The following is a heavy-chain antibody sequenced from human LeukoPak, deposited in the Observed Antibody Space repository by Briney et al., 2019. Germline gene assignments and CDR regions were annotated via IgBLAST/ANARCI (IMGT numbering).Heavy chain of an antibody. Sequence: GASVTVSCKASGYTFTGYYMHWVRQAPGQGLEWMGWINPKTGGTSYAQKFQGRVTMTRDTSISTINMELTRLTSDDTAVYYCARATDENDHWGQGTLVTVSS. CDR1: GYTFTGYY. V-gene: IGHV1-2*02. CDR2: INPKTGGT. D-gene: IGHD1-14*01. CDR3: ARATDENDH. J-gene: IGHJ4*02.